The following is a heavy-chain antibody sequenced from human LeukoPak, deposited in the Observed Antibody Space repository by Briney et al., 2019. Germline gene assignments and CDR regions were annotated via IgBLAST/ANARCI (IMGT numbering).Heavy chain of an antibody. CDR3: AKGARYNWNLLPFDY. Sequence: GGSLRLSCAASGFTFSSYSMHWVRQAPGKGLDWVSSISNSRTYISYADSVKGRFTISRDNSKNTLYLQMNSLRAEDTAVYYCAKGARYNWNLLPFDYWGQGTLVTVSS. V-gene: IGHV3-21*01. D-gene: IGHD1-20*01. CDR1: GFTFSSYS. J-gene: IGHJ4*02. CDR2: ISNSRTYI.